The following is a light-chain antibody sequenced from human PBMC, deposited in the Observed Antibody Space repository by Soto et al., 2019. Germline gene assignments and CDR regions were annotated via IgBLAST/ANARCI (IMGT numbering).Light chain of an antibody. CDR2: SNN. Sequence: QSVLTQPPSASGTPGPRVTISCSGSSSNIGSNTVNWYQQLPGTAPKLLIYSNNKRPSGVPDRFSGSKSGTSASLAISGLQYEDEADDYCVEWEGSVNGVVVCAGTKVTV. CDR1: SSNIGSNT. V-gene: IGLV1-44*01. CDR3: VEWEGSVNGVV. J-gene: IGLJ2*01.